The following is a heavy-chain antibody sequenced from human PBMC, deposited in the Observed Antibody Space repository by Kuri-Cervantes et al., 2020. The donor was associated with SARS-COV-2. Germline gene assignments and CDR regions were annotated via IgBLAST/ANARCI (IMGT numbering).Heavy chain of an antibody. CDR3: ARDARFSGSYHDDAFDI. CDR1: GYTFTSYG. D-gene: IGHD1-26*01. Sequence: DSVKVSCKASGYTFTSYGISWVRQAPGQGLEWMGWISAYNGNTNYAQKLQGRVTMTTDTSTSTAYMELRSLRSDDTAVYYCARDARFSGSYHDDAFDIWGQGTMGT. CDR2: ISAYNGNT. V-gene: IGHV1-18*01. J-gene: IGHJ3*02.